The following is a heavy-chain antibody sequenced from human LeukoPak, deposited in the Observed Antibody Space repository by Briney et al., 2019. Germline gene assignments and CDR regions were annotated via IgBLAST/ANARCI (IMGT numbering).Heavy chain of an antibody. CDR2: ISAYNGNT. V-gene: IGHV1-18*01. D-gene: IGHD3-22*01. Sequence: ASVRVSCKASGYTFTSSGISWVRQAPGQGLEWMGWISAYNGNTNYAQKLQGRVTMTTDTSTSTAYMELRSLRSDDTAVYYCARDSDYYYDSSAWGFDYWGQGTLVTVSS. CDR1: GYTFTSSG. J-gene: IGHJ4*02. CDR3: ARDSDYYYDSSAWGFDY.